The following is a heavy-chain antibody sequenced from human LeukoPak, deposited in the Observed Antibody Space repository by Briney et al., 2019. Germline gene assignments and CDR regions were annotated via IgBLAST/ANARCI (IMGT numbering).Heavy chain of an antibody. J-gene: IGHJ4*02. D-gene: IGHD1-26*01. V-gene: IGHV3-7*02. Sequence: GGSLRLSCAASGFTFSSYVMTWVRQAPGTGLEWVANINQDGSETFYVDSVKGRFTISRDNAKNSLFLQMTSLRAEDTAVYYCAENRFSGIYLRYWGQGTLVTVSS. CDR1: GFTFSSYV. CDR3: AENRFSGIYLRY. CDR2: INQDGSET.